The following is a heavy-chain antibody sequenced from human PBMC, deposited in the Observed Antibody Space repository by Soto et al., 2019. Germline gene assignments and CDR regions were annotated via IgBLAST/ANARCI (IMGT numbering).Heavy chain of an antibody. CDR2: FIPVYRTL. D-gene: IGHD3-3*01. Sequence: GASVPVSCKASGGSFGNSAINWVRQTPGQGLEWLGWFIPVYRTLNYAQKCQGRVTITADESTGTAYMTLSSLASDDTAVYYCATGVIWIGYFTVDSWGQGTRVTVSS. J-gene: IGHJ4*02. CDR1: GGSFGNSA. V-gene: IGHV1-69*13. CDR3: ATGVIWIGYFTVDS.